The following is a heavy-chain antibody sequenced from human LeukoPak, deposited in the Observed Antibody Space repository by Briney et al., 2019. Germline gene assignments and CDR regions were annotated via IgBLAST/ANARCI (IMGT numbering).Heavy chain of an antibody. V-gene: IGHV4-34*01. D-gene: IGHD1-26*01. CDR1: GGSFSGYY. Sequence: SETLSLTCAVYGGSFSGYYWSWIRQPPGKGREGIGEINHSGSTKYNPSLKSRVTISVEKSKDKCSRKLRSVTAADTAVYYCARQGAGRRHYYYSYMDVWGKGTTVTISS. J-gene: IGHJ6*03. CDR3: ARQGAGRRHYYYSYMDV. CDR2: INHSGST.